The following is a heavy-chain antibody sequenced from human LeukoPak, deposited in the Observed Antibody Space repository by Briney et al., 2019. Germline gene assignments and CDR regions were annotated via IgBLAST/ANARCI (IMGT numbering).Heavy chain of an antibody. CDR3: ARIPGGSGSQYDY. CDR1: GFTFSSYS. D-gene: IGHD3-10*01. J-gene: IGHJ4*02. V-gene: IGHV3-21*01. Sequence: GGSLRLSCAASGFTFSSYSMNWVRQAPGKGLEWVSSISSSSSYIYYADSVKGRFTISRDNAKNSLYLQMNSLRAEDTAVYYCARIPGGSGSQYDYWGQGTLVIVSS. CDR2: ISSSSSYI.